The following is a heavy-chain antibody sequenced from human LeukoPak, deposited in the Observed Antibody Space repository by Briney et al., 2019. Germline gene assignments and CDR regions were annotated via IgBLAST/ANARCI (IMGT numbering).Heavy chain of an antibody. D-gene: IGHD1-7*01. CDR3: ARDSSPWNYEGGFDY. V-gene: IGHV4-39*07. CDR1: GFTFSSYS. J-gene: IGHJ4*02. CDR2: IYYSGST. Sequence: GSLRLSCAASGFTFSSYSMNWVRQPPGKGLEWIGSIYYSGSTYYNPSLKSRVTISVDTSKNQFSLKLSSVTAADTAVYYCARDSSPWNYEGGFDYWGQGTLVTVSS.